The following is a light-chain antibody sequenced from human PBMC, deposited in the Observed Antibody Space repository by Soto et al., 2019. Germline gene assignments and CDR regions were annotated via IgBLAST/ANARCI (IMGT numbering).Light chain of an antibody. CDR1: QNVRSW. CDR2: KAS. CDR3: QQYNDYWT. J-gene: IGKJ1*01. V-gene: IGKV1-5*03. Sequence: DIQMTQSPSTLSASVGDRVTITCRASQNVRSWLAWYQQKPGKAPKLLIYKASTLESGVPSRFSGSGSGTEFTLTITCLQPEDSATYHCQQYNDYWTFRQGTKVEIK.